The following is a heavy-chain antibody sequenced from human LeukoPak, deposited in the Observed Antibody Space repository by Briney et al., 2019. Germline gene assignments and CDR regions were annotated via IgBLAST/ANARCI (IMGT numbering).Heavy chain of an antibody. CDR3: ARDSPSSSWRFDAFDI. V-gene: IGHV4-30-2*01. J-gene: IGHJ3*02. Sequence: PSETLSLTCTVSGGSISSGGYYWSWIRQPPGKGLEWIGYIYHSGSTYYNPSLKSRVTISVDTSKNQFSLKLSSVTAADTAVYYCARDSPSSSWRFDAFDIWGQGTMVTVSS. CDR1: GGSISSGGYY. D-gene: IGHD6-13*01. CDR2: IYHSGST.